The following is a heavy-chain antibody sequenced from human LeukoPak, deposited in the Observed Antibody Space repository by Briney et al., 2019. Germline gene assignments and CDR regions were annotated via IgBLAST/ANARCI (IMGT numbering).Heavy chain of an antibody. CDR1: GFTFSDYY. J-gene: IGHJ4*02. V-gene: IGHV3-11*01. Sequence: GESLRLSCAASGFTFSDYYMSWIRQAPGKGLEWVSYISSSGSTIYYADSVKGRFTISRDNAKNSLCLQMNSLRAEDTAVYYCARAPPYGDYPDYWGQGTLVTVSS. CDR2: ISSSGSTI. CDR3: ARAPPYGDYPDY. D-gene: IGHD4-17*01.